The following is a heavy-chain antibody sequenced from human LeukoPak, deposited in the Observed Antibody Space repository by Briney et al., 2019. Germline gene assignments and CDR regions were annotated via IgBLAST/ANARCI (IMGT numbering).Heavy chain of an antibody. V-gene: IGHV1-18*01. D-gene: IGHD3-9*01. CDR2: ISVYNGNT. J-gene: IGHJ3*02. CDR3: ARDNDWLNGFDI. Sequence: ASVSLSFKSSGYTFTIYDISWVRQAPGQGREWTGLISVYNGNTSYAQNLQGRLTMTTDTSTSIAYMELRSLRSDDTAVYYCARDNDWLNGFDIWGQGTMVTVSS. CDR1: GYTFTIYD.